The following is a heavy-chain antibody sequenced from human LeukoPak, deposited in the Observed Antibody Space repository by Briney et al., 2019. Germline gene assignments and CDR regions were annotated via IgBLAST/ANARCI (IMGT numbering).Heavy chain of an antibody. J-gene: IGHJ4*02. Sequence: GGSLRLSCAAPGFTFSSSAMHWVRQAPGKRLETVSAISSDGGRVYYGDSVKGRFTISRDNSKNTLYLQMGSLRAEVMAVYYCARWVGTQLDFWGQGTLVTVSS. V-gene: IGHV3-64*02. CDR3: ARWVGTQLDF. CDR2: ISSDGGRV. D-gene: IGHD1-14*01. CDR1: GFTFSSSA.